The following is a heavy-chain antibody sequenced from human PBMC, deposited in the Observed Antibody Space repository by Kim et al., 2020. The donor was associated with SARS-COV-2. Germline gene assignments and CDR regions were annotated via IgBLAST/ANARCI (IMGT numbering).Heavy chain of an antibody. CDR2: FNPSDGGT. CDR3: ARDSRGGWDV. J-gene: IGHJ6*02. D-gene: IGHD3-16*01. V-gene: IGHV1-46*04. Sequence: ASVKVSCKASGYTFTNYYMHWVRQAPGQGLEWMCIFNPSDGGTRYTQKMQGRLTMTRDTSTSTVYMELSGLTSEDTAVYYCARDSRGGWDVWGQGTTVTVSS. CDR1: GYTFTNYY.